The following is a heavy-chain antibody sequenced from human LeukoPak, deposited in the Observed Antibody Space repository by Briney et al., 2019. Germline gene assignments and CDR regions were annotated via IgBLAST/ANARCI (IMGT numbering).Heavy chain of an antibody. J-gene: IGHJ4*02. CDR3: ARDPLVYM. V-gene: IGHV3-7*01. CDR1: GFIFTDYW. Sequence: PGGSLRLSCAASGFIFTDYWMYWVRQAPGRGLAWVANIKEDGSEKNYVDSVKGRFTISRDNAKDTVYLQMSSLGVEDTAVYYCARDPLVYMWGQGSLVTVSS. CDR2: IKEDGSEK. D-gene: IGHD2-2*02.